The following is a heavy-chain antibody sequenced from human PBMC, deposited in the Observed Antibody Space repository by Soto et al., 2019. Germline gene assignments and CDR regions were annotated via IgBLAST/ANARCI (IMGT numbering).Heavy chain of an antibody. D-gene: IGHD3-16*01. CDR1: GYTFTGCY. Sequence: ASVQVSYQASGYTFTGCYMHWVRQAPGQGLEWMGWINPNSGGTNYAQMFQGRVTMTRDTSISTAYMELSRLRSDATAVYYCARASKLHFTRPCYVLIDFWGQGTLVTVSS. V-gene: IGHV1-2*02. CDR3: ARASKLHFTRPCYVLIDF. J-gene: IGHJ4*02. CDR2: INPNSGGT.